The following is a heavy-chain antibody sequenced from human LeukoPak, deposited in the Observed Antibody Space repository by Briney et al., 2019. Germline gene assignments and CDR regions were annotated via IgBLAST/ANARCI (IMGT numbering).Heavy chain of an antibody. CDR1: GFTFSSYA. D-gene: IGHD1-26*01. V-gene: IGHV3-30-3*01. CDR3: ARDWDVEPGCFDY. J-gene: IGHJ4*02. CDR2: ISYDGSNK. Sequence: GGSLRLSCAASGFTFSSYAMHWVRQAPGKGLEWVAVISYDGSNKYYADSVKGRFTISRDNSKNTLYLQMNSLRAEDTAVYYCARDWDVEPGCFDYWGQGTLVTVSS.